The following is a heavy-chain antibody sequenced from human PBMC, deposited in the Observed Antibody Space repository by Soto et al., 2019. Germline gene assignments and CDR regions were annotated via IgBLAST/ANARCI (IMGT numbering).Heavy chain of an antibody. J-gene: IGHJ4*02. D-gene: IGHD5-12*01. CDR3: ARGNVEMATDPYHFAY. CDR2: IYYSGST. CDR1: GGSISSYY. Sequence: PSETVSLTCTVSGGSISSYYWSWIRQPPGEGLEWVGYIYYSGSTNYNPSLKSRVTISVDTSKNQFSLKLSSVTAADTAVYYCARGNVEMATDPYHFAYWGQGTLVTFSS. V-gene: IGHV4-59*01.